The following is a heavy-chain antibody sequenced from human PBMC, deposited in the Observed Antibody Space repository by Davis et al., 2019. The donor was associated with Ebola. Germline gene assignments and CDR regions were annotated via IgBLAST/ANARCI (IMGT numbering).Heavy chain of an antibody. CDR1: GFTFSSYA. D-gene: IGHD3-22*01. Sequence: GESLKISCSASGFTFSSYAMHWVRQAPGKGLESVSRISTNGENTYYADSVKGRFTISRDNSKNTLYLQMNSLRAEDTAVYYCAKRGSSGYYFDYWGQGTLVTVSS. J-gene: IGHJ4*02. CDR3: AKRGSSGYYFDY. V-gene: IGHV3-64*04. CDR2: ISTNGENT.